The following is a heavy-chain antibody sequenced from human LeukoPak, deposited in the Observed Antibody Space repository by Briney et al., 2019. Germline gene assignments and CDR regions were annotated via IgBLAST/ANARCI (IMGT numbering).Heavy chain of an antibody. CDR1: GITFTNAW. D-gene: IGHD2-8*01. Sequence: AGGSLRLSCAASGITFTNAWLTWVRQAPGKGLEWVGRVKTKGDGGAADYAAPVKGRFTISRDDSTKTLYLQMNSLKTEGTAVYYCTTDRMIYATNWAVSWFDPWGQGTLVTVSS. CDR2: VKTKGDGGAA. V-gene: IGHV3-15*01. CDR3: TTDRMIYATNWAVSWFDP. J-gene: IGHJ5*02.